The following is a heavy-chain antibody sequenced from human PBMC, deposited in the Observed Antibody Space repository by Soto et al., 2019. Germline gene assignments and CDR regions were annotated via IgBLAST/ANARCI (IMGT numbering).Heavy chain of an antibody. J-gene: IGHJ5*02. D-gene: IGHD3-9*01. CDR2: ISSRISTI. CDR3: AREYDILTGYYDVGWFDP. Sequence: EVQLVESGGNLVQPGGSLRLSCAASVFTFSSYSMNWVRQAPGKGLEWVSQISSRISTIYYADSVKGRFTISRDNAKNSLYLQMNSLRDEDTAVYYCAREYDILTGYYDVGWFDPWGKGTMVTVSS. V-gene: IGHV3-48*02. CDR1: VFTFSSYS.